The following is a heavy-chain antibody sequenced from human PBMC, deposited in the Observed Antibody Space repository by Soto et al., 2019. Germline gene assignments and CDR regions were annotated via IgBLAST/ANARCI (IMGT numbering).Heavy chain of an antibody. V-gene: IGHV1-69*12. D-gene: IGHD3-16*02. J-gene: IGHJ4*02. CDR1: GGTFSSYA. Sequence: QVQLVQSGAEVKKPGSSVKVSCKASGGTFSSYAISWVRQAPGQGLEWMGGIIPIFGTANYAQKFQGRVTITADESTSKAYMEPSSLRSEDTAVYYCARVNYVWGSYRPAFDYWGQGTLVTVSS. CDR3: ARVNYVWGSYRPAFDY. CDR2: IIPIFGTA.